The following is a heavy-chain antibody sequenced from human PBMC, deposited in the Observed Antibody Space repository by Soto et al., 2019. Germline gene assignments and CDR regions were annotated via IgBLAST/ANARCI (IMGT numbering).Heavy chain of an antibody. CDR1: GFILENFG. J-gene: IGHJ4*02. CDR3: AKHRYSTTPGAFDF. Sequence: GSLRLSGAACGFILENFGMSLFRQAPGTGLEWISSISGSGFKKYYVASVKGRFTISRDNSKNTLYLQMSGLRAEDTAVYYCAKHRYSTTPGAFDFWGQGTLVTVSS. CDR2: ISGSGFKK. D-gene: IGHD1-26*01. V-gene: IGHV3-23*01.